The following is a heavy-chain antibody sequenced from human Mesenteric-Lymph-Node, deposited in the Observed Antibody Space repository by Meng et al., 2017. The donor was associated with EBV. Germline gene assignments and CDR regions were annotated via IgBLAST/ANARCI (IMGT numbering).Heavy chain of an antibody. V-gene: IGHV4-4*02. CDR2: IFPTGGT. D-gene: IGHD3-22*01. Sequence: QVRLQAAGPGLVKPSGTLSLTCAVSGGSISSSNWWTWVRQPPGKGLEWIGEIFPTGGTNYNPSLKSRVTISVDKSKNQFSLKLSSVTAADTAVYYCAREGEVGYYESSGYYYWGQGTLVTVSS. J-gene: IGHJ4*02. CDR3: AREGEVGYYESSGYYY. CDR1: GGSISSSNW.